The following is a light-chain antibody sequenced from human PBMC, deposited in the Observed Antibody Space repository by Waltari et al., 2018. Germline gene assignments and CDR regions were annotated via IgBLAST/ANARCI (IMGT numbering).Light chain of an antibody. CDR3: QQTNTFPFT. J-gene: IGKJ2*01. CDR1: QDIVRW. CDR2: AAS. V-gene: IGKV1-12*01. Sequence: DIQMIQSPSSVSASLGDRVTITCRASQDIVRWLAWYQHKPVRAPNLLIFAASSLQNGVPSRFSGSGSGTYFTLTINSLQPEDFATYYCQQTNTFPFTFGQGTKLEIK.